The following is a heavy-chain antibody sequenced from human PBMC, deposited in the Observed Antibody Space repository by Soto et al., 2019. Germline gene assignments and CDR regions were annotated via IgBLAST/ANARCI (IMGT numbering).Heavy chain of an antibody. CDR1: GFTFNNYA. V-gene: IGHV3-23*01. D-gene: IGHD2-2*01. J-gene: IGHJ4*02. CDR2: ITDSGDDT. Sequence: VQLLESGGGLVQPGGSLRLSCAASGFTFNNYAMGWVRQAPGKGLEWVSAITDSGDDTYYTDSVKGRFTISRDNSKSTLYLQMNSLRAEDTAIYYCAKLGSSSWSPHYYFDYWGQGTLVTVSS. CDR3: AKLGSSSWSPHYYFDY.